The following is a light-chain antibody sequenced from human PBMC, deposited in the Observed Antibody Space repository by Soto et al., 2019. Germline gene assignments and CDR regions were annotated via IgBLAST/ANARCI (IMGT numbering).Light chain of an antibody. V-gene: IGKV3-20*01. CDR3: QNYGDSPFT. CDR1: EYLSSNY. J-gene: IGKJ3*01. Sequence: EIVLMQSPDTLSLSPGERATLSCRASEYLSSNYIAWYQHKPGQTPRLLIYGASTRAAGVPDRFSGSWSGTDFTLTINSVEPEDFALYYCQNYGDSPFTFGPGTKVDIK. CDR2: GAS.